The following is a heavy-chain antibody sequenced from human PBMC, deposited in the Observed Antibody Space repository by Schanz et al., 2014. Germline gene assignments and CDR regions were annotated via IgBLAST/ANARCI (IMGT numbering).Heavy chain of an antibody. Sequence: QVQLQQRGAGLLKPSETLSLTCTMSGGSFSRYYWSWLRQPPGKGLEWIGEINHSGSTNYNPTLKSRVTISVDTSRTQFSLKLSSVTAADTAVYYCARTFRCGGGECSTWADWGQGTLVTVSS. CDR2: INHSGST. V-gene: IGHV4-34*01. D-gene: IGHD2-21*01. CDR3: ARTFRCGGGECSTWAD. CDR1: GGSFSRYY. J-gene: IGHJ4*02.